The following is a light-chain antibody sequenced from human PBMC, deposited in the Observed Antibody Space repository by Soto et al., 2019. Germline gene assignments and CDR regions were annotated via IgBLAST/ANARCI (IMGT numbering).Light chain of an antibody. CDR2: GAS. J-gene: IGKJ5*01. V-gene: IGKV3-15*01. CDR1: QSLRSD. CDR3: QQYDNWPPT. Sequence: EISVTQSPATLSVSPGERATLSCRASQSLRSDLAWYQQKPGQAPRLLIYGASTRATDIPARFSGSGSGTEFTLTISSLQSEDFAVYYCQQYDNWPPTFGQGTRLEIK.